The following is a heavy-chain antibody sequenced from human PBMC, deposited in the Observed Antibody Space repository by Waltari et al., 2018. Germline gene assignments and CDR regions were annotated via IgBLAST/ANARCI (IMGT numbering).Heavy chain of an antibody. J-gene: IGHJ4*02. CDR1: GYTFTSYY. V-gene: IGHV1-46*01. D-gene: IGHD1-26*01. CDR3: ARPEREWSYSGSYGNYFDY. Sequence: QVQLVQSGAEVKKPGASVKVSCKASGYTFTSYYMHWVRQAPGQGLEWMGIINPSGGSTSYAQKLQGRVTMTRDTSTSTVYMELSSLRSEDTAVYYCARPEREWSYSGSYGNYFDYWGQGTLVTVSS. CDR2: INPSGGST.